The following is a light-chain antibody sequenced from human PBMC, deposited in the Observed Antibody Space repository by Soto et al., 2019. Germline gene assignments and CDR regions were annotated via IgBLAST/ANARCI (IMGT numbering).Light chain of an antibody. V-gene: IGKV1-5*03. CDR2: EAS. CDR3: QQYDSYPLT. J-gene: IGKJ4*01. CDR1: QSVSTS. Sequence: IQMTQSPSTLSASVGDRVTITCRASQSVSTSLAWYQQKPAKAPKPLIYEASSLQSGVPSRFSGSGSGTEFTLAISSLQPDDFATYYCQQYDSYPLTFGGGTEVEIK.